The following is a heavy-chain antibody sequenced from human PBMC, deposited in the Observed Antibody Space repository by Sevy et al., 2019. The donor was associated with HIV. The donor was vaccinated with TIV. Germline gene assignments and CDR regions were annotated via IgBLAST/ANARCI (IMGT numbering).Heavy chain of an antibody. D-gene: IGHD3-10*01. CDR1: GFTFSSFG. J-gene: IGHJ4*02. V-gene: IGHV3-30*18. CDR3: AKDGPPYYTSGSYMYYFDY. CDR2: ISYDGSDK. Sequence: GGSLRLSCAASGFTFSSFGMHWVRQVLGKGLEWVSFISYDGSDKRYVDSVKGRFTISRDSSKNTLYLQMNSLRGGDTAVYYCAKDGPPYYTSGSYMYYFDYWGQGALVTVSS.